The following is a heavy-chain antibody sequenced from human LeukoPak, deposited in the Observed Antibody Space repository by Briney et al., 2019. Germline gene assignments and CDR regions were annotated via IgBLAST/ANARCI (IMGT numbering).Heavy chain of an antibody. Sequence: HLGESLKISCAASGFTFSSYSMNWVRQAPGKGLEWVSYVSSDSSIIYYADSVKGRLTISRDNAKNSLYLQMNSLRDEDTALYYCARDVAYAFDIWGQGTMVTVSS. CDR2: VSSDSSII. J-gene: IGHJ3*02. CDR3: ARDVAYAFDI. CDR1: GFTFSSYS. V-gene: IGHV3-48*02.